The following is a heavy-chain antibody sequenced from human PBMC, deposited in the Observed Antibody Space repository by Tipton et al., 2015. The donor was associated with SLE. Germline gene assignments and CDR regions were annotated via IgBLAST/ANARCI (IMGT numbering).Heavy chain of an antibody. Sequence: LRLSCTVSGGSISSYYWSWIRQPPGKGLEWIGYIYYSGSTNYNPSLKSRVTISVDTSTNQFSLKLSSVTAADTAVYYCARVRGGGYVQHWGQGTLVTVSS. CDR2: IYYSGST. D-gene: IGHD3-10*01. CDR1: GGSISSYY. V-gene: IGHV4-59*01. J-gene: IGHJ1*01. CDR3: ARVRGGGYVQH.